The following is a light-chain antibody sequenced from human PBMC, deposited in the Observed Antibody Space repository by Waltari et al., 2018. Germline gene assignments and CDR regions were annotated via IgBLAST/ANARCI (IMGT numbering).Light chain of an antibody. CDR2: DVT. V-gene: IGLV2-14*03. CDR1: SRDFGHIKY. Sequence: QSALTQPASVSGSPGPSITISCTATSRDFGHIKYLSWYQQHPGKAPKVVIYDVTERPSGVSNRFSGSKSGSTASLTISGLQTEDEAGYYCSSRTNSITWVFGGGTKVTVL. CDR3: SSRTNSITWV. J-gene: IGLJ3*02.